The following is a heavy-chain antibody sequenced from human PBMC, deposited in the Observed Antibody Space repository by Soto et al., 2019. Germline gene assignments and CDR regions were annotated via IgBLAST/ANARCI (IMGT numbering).Heavy chain of an antibody. J-gene: IGHJ5*02. V-gene: IGHV4-31*03. CDR2: IFYSGST. CDR3: ARDPGGTKWFDP. D-gene: IGHD3-16*01. Sequence: SETLSLTCTVSGGPISSGGYYWNWIRQHPGKGLEWIGYIFYSGSTYYNPSLKSRVTISVDMSKNQFSLRLSSVTAADTALYYFARDPGGTKWFDPWGQGTLVTVS. CDR1: GGPISSGGYY.